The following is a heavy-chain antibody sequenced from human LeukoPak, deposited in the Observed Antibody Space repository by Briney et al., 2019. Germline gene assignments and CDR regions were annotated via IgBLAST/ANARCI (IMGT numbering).Heavy chain of an antibody. CDR2: IYTSGST. D-gene: IGHD1-26*01. V-gene: IGHV4-61*02. CDR3: ASSRTSIVGATRAFDY. J-gene: IGHJ4*02. Sequence: PSETLSLTCTVSGGSISSGSYYWSWIRQPAGKGLEWIRRIYTSGSTNYNPSLKSRVTISVDTSKNQFSLKLSSVTAADTAVYYCASSRTSIVGATRAFDYWGQGTLVTVSS. CDR1: GGSISSGSYY.